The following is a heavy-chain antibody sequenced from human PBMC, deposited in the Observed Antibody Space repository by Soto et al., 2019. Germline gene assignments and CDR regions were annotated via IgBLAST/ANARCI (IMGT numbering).Heavy chain of an antibody. Sequence: GASVKVSCKASGYTFTSYDINWVRQATGQGXEWMGWMNPNSGNTGYAQKFQGRVTMTRNTSISTAYMELSSLRSEDTAVYYCARARGYCTNGVCYPRGANYYYRMDVWGQGTTVTVSS. CDR1: GYTFTSYD. CDR3: ARARGYCTNGVCYPRGANYYYRMDV. D-gene: IGHD2-8*01. CDR2: MNPNSGNT. V-gene: IGHV1-8*01. J-gene: IGHJ6*02.